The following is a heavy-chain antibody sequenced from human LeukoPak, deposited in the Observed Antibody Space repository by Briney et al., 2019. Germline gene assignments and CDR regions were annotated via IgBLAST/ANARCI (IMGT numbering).Heavy chain of an antibody. CDR2: INAGNGNT. J-gene: IGHJ5*02. CDR3: ARDRPYYDSSGYAWAFDP. V-gene: IGHV1-3*01. Sequence: GASVTVSCTASRYTFTIYAMHWVRQAPGQRVEWMGWINAGNGNTKYSQKFQGRVTITRDTSASTAYMELSSLRSEDTAVYYCARDRPYYDSSGYAWAFDPWGQGTLVTVSS. CDR1: RYTFTIYA. D-gene: IGHD3-22*01.